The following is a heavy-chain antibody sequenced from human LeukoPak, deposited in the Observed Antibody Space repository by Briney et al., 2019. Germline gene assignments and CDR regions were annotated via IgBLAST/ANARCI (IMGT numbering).Heavy chain of an antibody. D-gene: IGHD3-10*01. Sequence: SVKVSCKASGYTFTSYYMHWVRQAPGQGLEWMGIIKPGGGSTNYAQKFQGRFTMTRDTSTSTVYMELSSVTSEDTAVYYCAREEERGSFDYWGQGTLVTVSS. CDR3: AREEERGSFDY. CDR2: IKPGGGST. V-gene: IGHV1-46*01. CDR1: GYTFTSYY. J-gene: IGHJ4*02.